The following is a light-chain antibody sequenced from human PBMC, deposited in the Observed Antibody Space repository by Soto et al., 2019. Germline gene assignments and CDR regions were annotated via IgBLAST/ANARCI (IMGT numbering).Light chain of an antibody. Sequence: EIVWTQSAGIVSLSPGERATLSCRASQSVSSNLAWYQQKPGQAPRLLIYGASTRATGIPARFSGSGSGTEFTLTISSLQSEDFAVYYCQQYNNWPSITFGQGTRLEIK. CDR1: QSVSSN. V-gene: IGKV3-15*01. CDR2: GAS. CDR3: QQYNNWPSIT. J-gene: IGKJ5*01.